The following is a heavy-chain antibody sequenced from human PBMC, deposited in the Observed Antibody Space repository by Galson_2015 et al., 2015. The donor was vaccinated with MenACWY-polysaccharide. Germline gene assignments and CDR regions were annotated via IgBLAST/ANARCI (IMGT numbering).Heavy chain of an antibody. J-gene: IGHJ4*02. CDR3: TSIIARKHTFVDS. Sequence: SVKVSCKASGYTFSSYDINWVRQARGQGLEWMGWMKPNSGNTGYAQKFQGRVAMTRDTATRTAYMELRMLRYDDTAVYYCTSIIARKHTFVDSWGQVTLVSVS. D-gene: IGHD2-21*01. CDR2: MKPNSGNT. V-gene: IGHV1-8*01. CDR1: GYTFSSYD.